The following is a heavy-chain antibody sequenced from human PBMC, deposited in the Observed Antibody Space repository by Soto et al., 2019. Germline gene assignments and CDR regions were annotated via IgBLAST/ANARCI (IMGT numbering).Heavy chain of an antibody. Sequence: PSDPLSLTFIVSGTSISSSGYYWGWIRQPPGKGLEWIASMYYNVGTYYNPSLKSRVTISVDTSADQFSLKLSSVTAADTAVYYCARLLSRHWFDYWGQGTLVTVSS. CDR2: MYYNVGT. CDR3: ARLLSRHWFDY. V-gene: IGHV4-39*01. J-gene: IGHJ5*01. CDR1: GTSISSSGYY.